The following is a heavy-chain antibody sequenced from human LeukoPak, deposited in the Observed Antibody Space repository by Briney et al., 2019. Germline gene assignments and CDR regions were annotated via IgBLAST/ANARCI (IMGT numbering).Heavy chain of an antibody. V-gene: IGHV4-59*01. CDR3: ARVPQKRGLRGAWFGP. CDR1: CGFISNYY. CDR2: IYYSGST. Sequence: KPSETPFPTFTVSCGFISNYYGGWIPQPPGEGPGLIWYIYYSGSTNYNPSLKSRVTISVDTSKNQFSLKLSSVTAADTAVYYCARVPQKRGLRGAWFGPWGQGTLVTVSS. J-gene: IGHJ5*02. D-gene: IGHD4-17*01.